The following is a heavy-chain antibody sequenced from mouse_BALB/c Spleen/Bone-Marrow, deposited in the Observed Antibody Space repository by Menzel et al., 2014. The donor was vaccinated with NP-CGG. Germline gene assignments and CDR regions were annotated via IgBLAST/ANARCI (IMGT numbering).Heavy chain of an antibody. D-gene: IGHD2-14*01. CDR2: ISGYYGDA. V-gene: IGHV1S137*01. Sequence: QVQLKHSGAKLVRPGVSVKISCKGSGYTFTDHAIHWVKRSHAKGLEWIGVISGYYGDAIYNQKFKGKATMTVDKSSSTAYMELARLTSEDSAIYYCARSGKVRNAMDYWGQGTSVTVSS. CDR1: GYTFTDHA. J-gene: IGHJ4*01. CDR3: ARSGKVRNAMDY.